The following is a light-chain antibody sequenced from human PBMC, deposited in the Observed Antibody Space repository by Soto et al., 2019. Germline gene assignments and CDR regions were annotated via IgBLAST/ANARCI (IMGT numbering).Light chain of an antibody. CDR1: QDISNY. CDR2: DAS. J-gene: IGKJ4*01. Sequence: DIQMTQSPSSLSASVGDRVTITCQASQDISNYLNWYQQKPGKAPKLLIYDASNLETGVPSRFSGRRSGTDFTFNISSLQPEDIATYYCQQYDNLPLTFGGGTKVEIK. V-gene: IGKV1-33*01. CDR3: QQYDNLPLT.